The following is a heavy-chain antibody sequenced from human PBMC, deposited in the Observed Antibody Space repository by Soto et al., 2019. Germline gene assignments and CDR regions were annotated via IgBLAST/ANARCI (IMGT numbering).Heavy chain of an antibody. CDR1: GFTFSSYS. V-gene: IGHV3-48*01. Sequence: GGSLRLSCAASGFTFSSYSMNWVRQAPGKGLEWVSYISSSSSTIYYADSVKGRFTISRDNAKNSLYLQMNSLRAEDTAVYYCARAGCSSTSCYSSYYYYMDVWGKGTTVTVSS. J-gene: IGHJ6*03. CDR3: ARAGCSSTSCYSSYYYYMDV. D-gene: IGHD2-2*01. CDR2: ISSSSSTI.